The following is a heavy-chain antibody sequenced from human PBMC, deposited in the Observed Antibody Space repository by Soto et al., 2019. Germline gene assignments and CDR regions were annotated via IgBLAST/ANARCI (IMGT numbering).Heavy chain of an antibody. CDR3: ARGRRASSSWYSLLDVRVTNWLDP. CDR1: GGSFSGYY. J-gene: IGHJ5*02. D-gene: IGHD6-13*01. Sequence: SETLSLTCAVYGGSFSGYYWSWIRQPPGKGLEWIGEINHSGSTNYNPSLKSRVTISVDTSKNQFSLKLSSVTAADTAVYYCARGRRASSSWYSLLDVRVTNWLDPWGQGPQVTVSS. CDR2: INHSGST. V-gene: IGHV4-34*01.